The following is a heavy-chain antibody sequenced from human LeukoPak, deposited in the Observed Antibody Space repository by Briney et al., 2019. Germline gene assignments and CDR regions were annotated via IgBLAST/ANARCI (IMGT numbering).Heavy chain of an antibody. CDR1: GFTFSNYG. J-gene: IGHJ4*02. V-gene: IGHV3-23*01. D-gene: IGHD3-10*01. Sequence: GGSLRLSCAASGFTFSNYGMDWVRQAPGKGLEWVSIITSGVGITYYADSVKGRFTISRDNSKNTLYLQMNSLRAEDTAVYYCAKGDYYDFDYWGQGTLVTVSS. CDR3: AKGDYYDFDY. CDR2: ITSGVGIT.